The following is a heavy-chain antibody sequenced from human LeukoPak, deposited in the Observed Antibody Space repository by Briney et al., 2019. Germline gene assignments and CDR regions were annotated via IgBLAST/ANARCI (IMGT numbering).Heavy chain of an antibody. CDR2: IYHSVTT. Sequence: PSETLSLTCSVSGDSISSTGRYCFWDWIRQPPGKGLELIGTIYHSVTTYYTPALKSRVALSVDTSRNHFSLRLTSVTAADTAVYYCARRLGVETYFDYWGQGILVTVSS. V-gene: IGHV4-39*02. CDR3: ARRLGVETYFDY. J-gene: IGHJ4*02. CDR1: GDSISSTGRYCF. D-gene: IGHD3-10*01.